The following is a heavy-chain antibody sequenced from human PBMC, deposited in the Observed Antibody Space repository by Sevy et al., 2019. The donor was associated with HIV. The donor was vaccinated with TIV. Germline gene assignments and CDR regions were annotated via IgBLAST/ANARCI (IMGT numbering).Heavy chain of an antibody. Sequence: SGPTLVKPTQTLTLTCTFSGFSLSTSGVGVGWIRQPPGKALEWLALICWDDDKRYSPSLKSRLTITKDTSKNQVVLTMTNMDPVDTATYYCAHNVMVRGVQYYFDYWGQGTLVTVSS. CDR3: AHNVMVRGVQYYFDY. D-gene: IGHD3-10*01. CDR2: ICWDDDK. J-gene: IGHJ4*02. CDR1: GFSLSTSGVG. V-gene: IGHV2-5*02.